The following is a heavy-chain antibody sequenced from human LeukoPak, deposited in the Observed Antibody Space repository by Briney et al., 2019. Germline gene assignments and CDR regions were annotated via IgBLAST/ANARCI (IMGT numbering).Heavy chain of an antibody. D-gene: IGHD2-2*01. V-gene: IGHV1-46*01. CDR3: ARDSSASSLADP. CDR2: IHPSSGGA. J-gene: IGHJ5*02. Sequence: GASVKVSCKASGYTFTSYYIRWVRQAPGQGLEWMGIIHPSSGGATSAQKFQGRLTMTRDTSTSTVYMELSSLRSEDTAVYYCARDSSASSLADPWGQGTLVTVSS. CDR1: GYTFTSYY.